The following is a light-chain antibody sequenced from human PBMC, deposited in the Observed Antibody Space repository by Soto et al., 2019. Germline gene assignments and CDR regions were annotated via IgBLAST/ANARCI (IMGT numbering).Light chain of an antibody. CDR1: SSDFGSYNL. Sequence: QSVLTQPASVSGSPGQSITISCTGTSSDFGSYNLVSWYQQHPGKAPKLMIYEDSKRPSGVSNRFSGPKSGNTASLTISGLQAEDDADYYCCSYAGSSTYVFGTGTKLTVL. CDR2: EDS. V-gene: IGLV2-23*01. J-gene: IGLJ1*01. CDR3: CSYAGSSTYV.